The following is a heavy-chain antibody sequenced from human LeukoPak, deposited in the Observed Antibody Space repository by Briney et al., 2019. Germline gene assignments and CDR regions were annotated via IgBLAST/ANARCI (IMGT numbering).Heavy chain of an antibody. V-gene: IGHV1-69*04. D-gene: IGHD2-2*02. CDR1: GGTFSSYA. CDR3: ARSARYCSSTSCYRVFDY. Sequence: ASVKVSCKASGGTFSSYAISWVRQAPGQGLEWMGRIIPILGIANYAQKFQGRVTITADKSTSTAYMELSSLRSEDTAVYYCARSARYCSSTSCYRVFDYWGQGTLVTVSS. CDR2: IIPILGIA. J-gene: IGHJ4*02.